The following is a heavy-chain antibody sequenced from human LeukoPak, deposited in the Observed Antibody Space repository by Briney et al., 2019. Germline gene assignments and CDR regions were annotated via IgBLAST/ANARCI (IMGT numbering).Heavy chain of an antibody. V-gene: IGHV1-69*05. CDR3: ARDRVRGYSYGGFDY. J-gene: IGHJ4*02. CDR1: GGTFSIYA. D-gene: IGHD5-18*01. Sequence: ASVRVSCKASGGTFSIYAISWVRQAPGQGGEWMGGIIPIFGTANYAQKFQGRVTITTDESTSTAYMELSSLRSEDTAVYYCARDRVRGYSYGGFDYWGQGTLVTVSS. CDR2: IIPIFGTA.